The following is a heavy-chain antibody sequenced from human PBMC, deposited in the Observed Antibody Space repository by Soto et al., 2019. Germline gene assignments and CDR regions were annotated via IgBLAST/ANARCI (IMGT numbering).Heavy chain of an antibody. Sequence: PSETLSLTCAIYGASLGGFHWTWLRQAPGKGLEWIGELIHGGSTNYNPSLKGRVSFSLDTSKNQFSLHLMSVTAADTAVYYCARSPLGYDYVRQTWREVGDSFDIWGRGTVVTVS. D-gene: IGHD3-16*01. CDR3: ARSPLGYDYVRQTWREVGDSFDI. CDR2: LIHGGST. CDR1: GASLGGFH. V-gene: IGHV4-34*12. J-gene: IGHJ3*02.